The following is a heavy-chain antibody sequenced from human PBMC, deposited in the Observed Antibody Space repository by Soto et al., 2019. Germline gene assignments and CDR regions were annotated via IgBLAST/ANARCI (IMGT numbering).Heavy chain of an antibody. J-gene: IGHJ6*03. CDR2: IRSKANSYAT. CDR3: TRHDTKRRLYYYYMDV. D-gene: IGHD6-25*01. CDR1: GFTFSGSA. V-gene: IGHV3-73*01. Sequence: GGSLRLSCAASGFTFSGSAMHWVRQASGKGLEWVGRIRSKANSYATAYAASVKGRFTISRDDSKNTAYLQMNSLKTEDTAVYYCTRHDTKRRLYYYYMDVWGKGTTVTVSS.